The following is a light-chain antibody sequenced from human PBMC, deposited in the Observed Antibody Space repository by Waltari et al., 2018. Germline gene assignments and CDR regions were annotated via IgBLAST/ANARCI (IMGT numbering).Light chain of an antibody. Sequence: EIVFTQSPGTLSLSPGETATLSCRASQSVSGSYLAWNQQKPGQAPRLLIYGASSRATGIPDRFSGSGSGTDFTLTISRLEPEDFGVYYCQYYGASRGPITFGQGTRLEIK. CDR2: GAS. J-gene: IGKJ5*01. V-gene: IGKV3-20*01. CDR1: QSVSGSY. CDR3: QYYGASRGPIT.